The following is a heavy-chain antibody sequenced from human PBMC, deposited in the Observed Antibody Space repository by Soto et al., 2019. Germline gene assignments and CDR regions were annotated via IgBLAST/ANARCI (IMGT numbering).Heavy chain of an antibody. CDR3: ARDRYCSSTSCPYYYMDV. Sequence: ASVKASCKASGYTFTSYAMHCVRQAPGQRLEWMGWINAGNGNTKYSQKFQGRVTITRDTSASTAYMELSSLRSEDTAVYYCARDRYCSSTSCPYYYMDVWGKGTTVTVSS. D-gene: IGHD2-2*01. J-gene: IGHJ6*03. CDR1: GYTFTSYA. V-gene: IGHV1-3*01. CDR2: INAGNGNT.